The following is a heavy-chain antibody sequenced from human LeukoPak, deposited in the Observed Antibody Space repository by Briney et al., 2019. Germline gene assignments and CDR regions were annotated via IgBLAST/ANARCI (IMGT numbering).Heavy chain of an antibody. J-gene: IGHJ5*02. CDR2: IRSKAYGGTT. D-gene: IGHD3-10*01. CDR3: TRNRPHYYGSGSYANH. V-gene: IGHV3-49*04. Sequence: GGSLRLSCTASGFTFGDYAMSWVRQAPGKGLEWVGFIRSKAYGGTTEYAASVKGRFTISRDDSKSIAYLQMNSLKTEDTAVYYCTRNRPHYYGSGSYANHWGQGTLVTVSS. CDR1: GFTFGDYA.